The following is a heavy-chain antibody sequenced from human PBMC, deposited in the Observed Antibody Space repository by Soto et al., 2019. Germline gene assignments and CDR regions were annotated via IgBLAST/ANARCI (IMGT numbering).Heavy chain of an antibody. CDR2: IRSKAYGGTT. J-gene: IGHJ6*02. Sequence: LRLSCTASGFTFGDYAMSWVRQAPGKGLEWVGFIRSKAYGGTTEYAASVKGRFTISRDDSKSIAYLQMNSLKTEDTAVYYCTYYYDSSGYGPYYYGMDVWGQGTKVTVSS. V-gene: IGHV3-49*04. CDR3: TYYYDSSGYGPYYYGMDV. CDR1: GFTFGDYA. D-gene: IGHD3-22*01.